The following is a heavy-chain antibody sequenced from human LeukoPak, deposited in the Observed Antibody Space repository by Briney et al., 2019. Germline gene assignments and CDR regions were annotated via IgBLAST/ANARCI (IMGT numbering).Heavy chain of an antibody. CDR3: ARGGSVDTAMVRLYYFDY. J-gene: IGHJ4*02. D-gene: IGHD5-18*01. Sequence: GGSLRLSCAASGFTVSSNYMSWVRQAPGKGLEWVSVIYSGGSTYYADSVKGRFTISRDNSKNTLYLQMNSLKAEDTAVYYCARGGSVDTAMVRLYYFDYWGQGTLVTVSS. V-gene: IGHV3-53*01. CDR2: IYSGGST. CDR1: GFTVSSNY.